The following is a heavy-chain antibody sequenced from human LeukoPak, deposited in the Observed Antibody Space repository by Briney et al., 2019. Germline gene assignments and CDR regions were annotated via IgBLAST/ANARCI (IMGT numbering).Heavy chain of an antibody. D-gene: IGHD5-24*01. CDR2: ISSSSSYI. V-gene: IGHV3-21*01. CDR3: ASGDDYNC. J-gene: IGHJ4*02. Sequence: PAGSLRLSCAASGFTFSSDSMRWVRQAPPKGLEWVSSISSSSSYIYYTASVKGRFTISRDNAKNSLYLQLNRLRAEDTAVYYCASGDDYNCWGQGTLVTVSS. CDR1: GFTFSSDS.